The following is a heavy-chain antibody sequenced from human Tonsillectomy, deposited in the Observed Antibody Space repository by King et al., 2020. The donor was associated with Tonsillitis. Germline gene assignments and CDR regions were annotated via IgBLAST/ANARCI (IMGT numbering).Heavy chain of an antibody. CDR2: IYYSGST. CDR3: ARGRRGDSGGYYKNLYWNY. CDR1: GGSISSYY. Sequence: VQLQESGPGLVKPSETLSLTCTVSGGSISSYYWSWIRQPPGKGLEWMGYIYYSGSTNYNPSLKSRVTISVDTSKNQFSLKLSSVTAADTAVYYCARGRRGDSGGYYKNLYWNYWGQGTLVTVSS. V-gene: IGHV4-59*01. J-gene: IGHJ4*02. D-gene: IGHD3-22*01.